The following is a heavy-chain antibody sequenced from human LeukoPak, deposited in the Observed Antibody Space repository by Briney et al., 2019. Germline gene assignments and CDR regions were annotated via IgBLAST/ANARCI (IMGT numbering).Heavy chain of an antibody. CDR2: ISYDGSNK. CDR1: GFTFSSYA. J-gene: IGHJ6*02. CDR3: ARDLKMATTRNGMDV. Sequence: PGGSLRLSCAASGFTFSSYAMHWVRQAPGKGLEWVAVISYDGSNKYYADSVKGRFTISRDNSKNTLYLQMNSLRAEDTAVYYCARDLKMATTRNGMDVWGQGTTVTVSS. V-gene: IGHV3-30-3*01. D-gene: IGHD5-12*01.